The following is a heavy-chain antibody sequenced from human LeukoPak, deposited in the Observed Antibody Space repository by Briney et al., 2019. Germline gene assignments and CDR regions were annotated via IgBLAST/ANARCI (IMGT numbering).Heavy chain of an antibody. J-gene: IGHJ4*02. CDR2: ISSSSSYI. D-gene: IGHD2-2*01. CDR1: GFTFSSYS. CDR3: ARSQRGPAAAFDY. Sequence: GGPLRLSCAASGFTFSSYSMNWVRQAPGKGLERVSSISSSSSYIYYADSVKGRFTISRDNAKNSLYLQMNSLRAEDTAVYYCARSQRGPAAAFDYWGQGTLVTVSS. V-gene: IGHV3-21*01.